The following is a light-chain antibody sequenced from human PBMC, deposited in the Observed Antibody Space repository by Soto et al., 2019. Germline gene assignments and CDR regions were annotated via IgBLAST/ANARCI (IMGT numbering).Light chain of an antibody. CDR3: QQYYSTPLT. Sequence: DIVMTQSPDSLAVSLGERATINCKSSQSVLYSSNNKSYLAWFQQKPGQPPKLLIYWASNRESGVPDLFSGSGSGTEYTLSSSSLQAGDVAVYYCQQYYSTPLTFGGGTKGEIK. CDR2: WAS. J-gene: IGKJ4*01. V-gene: IGKV4-1*01. CDR1: QSVLYSSNNKSY.